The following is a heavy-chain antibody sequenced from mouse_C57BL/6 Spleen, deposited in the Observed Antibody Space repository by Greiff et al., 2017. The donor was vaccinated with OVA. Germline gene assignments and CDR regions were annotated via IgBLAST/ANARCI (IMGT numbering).Heavy chain of an antibody. J-gene: IGHJ2*01. V-gene: IGHV1-15*01. Sequence: VQLQESGAELVRPGASVTLSCKASGYTFTDYEMHWVKQTPVHGLEWIGAIDPENGGTTYNQKFKGKTILTADKSSSTAYMGLRSLTSEDSAVYYCTGTGTHFDYWGQGTTLTVSS. CDR1: GYTFTDYE. CDR3: TGTGTHFDY. D-gene: IGHD4-1*01. CDR2: IDPENGGT.